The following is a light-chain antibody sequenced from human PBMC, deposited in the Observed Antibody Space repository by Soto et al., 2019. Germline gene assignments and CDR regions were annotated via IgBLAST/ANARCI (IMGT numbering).Light chain of an antibody. J-gene: IGKJ4*01. Sequence: EIVLTQSPGTLSLSPGERATLSCRASQSVSRSFLAWYPQKPGQAPRLLIYGASSRATGIPDRFSGSGSGTDFTLTISRLEPEDFAVYYCHQPDSSPLTFRGGTKVEIK. CDR3: HQPDSSPLT. CDR1: QSVSRSF. CDR2: GAS. V-gene: IGKV3-20*01.